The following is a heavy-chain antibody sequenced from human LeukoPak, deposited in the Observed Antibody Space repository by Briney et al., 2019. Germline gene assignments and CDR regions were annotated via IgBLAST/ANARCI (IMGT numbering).Heavy chain of an antibody. V-gene: IGHV1-18*01. D-gene: IGHD3-22*01. CDR3: ARVAYYYDISGYYEAAYYYMEV. CDR1: GYTFTSYG. CDR2: ISAYNGNT. J-gene: IGHJ6*03. Sequence: ASVKVSCKASGYTFTSYGISWVRQAPGQGLEWMGWISAYNGNTNYAQKLQGRVTMTTDTSTSTAYMELRSLRSDDTAVYYCARVAYYYDISGYYEAAYYYMEVWGKGTTVTVSS.